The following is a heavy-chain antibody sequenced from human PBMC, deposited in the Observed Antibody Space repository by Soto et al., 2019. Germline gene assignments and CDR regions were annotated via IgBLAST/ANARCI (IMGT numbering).Heavy chain of an antibody. J-gene: IGHJ5*02. CDR1: RAFINSGGFY. CDR2: IFHSGST. D-gene: IGHD2-15*01. Sequence: QVQLQESGPGLVQPSETLSLTCSVSRAFINSGGFYYSWIRQPPGKGLEWLGYIFHSGSTLYTPYLRGRVTLSADTSSNQLSLHPTSVTAAHPAVYYRVSGGIAGQWFDPWGQGILVTLSS. V-gene: IGHV4-31*03. CDR3: VSGGIAGQWFDP.